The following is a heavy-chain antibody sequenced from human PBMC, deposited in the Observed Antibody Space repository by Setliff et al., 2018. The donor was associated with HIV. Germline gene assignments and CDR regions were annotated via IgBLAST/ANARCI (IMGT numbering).Heavy chain of an antibody. CDR1: GYTFTSYY. J-gene: IGHJ4*02. D-gene: IGHD7-27*01. Sequence: ASVKVSCKASGYTFTSYYMHWVRQAPGQGLEWMAVINPSVGSTNFAQMFQGRVTMTRDTSTSTVYMELSSLRSEDTAVYYCARDPLDGDGPFDYWGQGTLVTVSS. V-gene: IGHV1-46*01. CDR3: ARDPLDGDGPFDY. CDR2: INPSVGST.